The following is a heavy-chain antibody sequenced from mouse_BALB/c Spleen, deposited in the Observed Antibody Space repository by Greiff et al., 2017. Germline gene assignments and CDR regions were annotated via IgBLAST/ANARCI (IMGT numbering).Heavy chain of an antibody. CDR3: ARKSLNGNCWFAY. V-gene: IGHV5-6-2*01. D-gene: IGHD2-1*01. CDR1: GFTFSSYY. CDR2: INSNGGST. Sequence: EVLLVESGGGLVKPGGSLKLSCAASGFTFSSYYMSWVRQTPEQRLELVAAINSNGGSTYYPDTLKGRFTISRDKAKNTLYLQMSSLKSEDTALYYCARKSLNGNCWFAYWGQGTLVTVSA. J-gene: IGHJ3*01.